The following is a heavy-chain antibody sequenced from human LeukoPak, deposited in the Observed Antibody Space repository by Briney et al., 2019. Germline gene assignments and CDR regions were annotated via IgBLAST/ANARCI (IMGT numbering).Heavy chain of an antibody. J-gene: IGHJ4*02. Sequence: PGGSLRLSCAASGFTFSTYSMNWVRQAPGKGLEWVSSISSSSIYTNYADSVKGRFTISRDNAKNSLYLQMNSLRAEDTAVYYCARELRTYDSSGYYVPYYFDYWGQGTLVTVSS. D-gene: IGHD3-22*01. V-gene: IGHV3-21*01. CDR2: ISSSSIYT. CDR3: ARELRTYDSSGYYVPYYFDY. CDR1: GFTFSTYS.